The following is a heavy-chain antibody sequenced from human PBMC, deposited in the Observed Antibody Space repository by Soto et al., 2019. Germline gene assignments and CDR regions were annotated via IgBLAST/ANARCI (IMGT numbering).Heavy chain of an antibody. CDR3: ARDLPKYGQLPPRVY. J-gene: IGHJ4*02. CDR1: GFTFSSYW. V-gene: IGHV3-7*01. CDR2: IKQDGSEK. D-gene: IGHD2-2*01. Sequence: PGGSLRLSCAASGFTFSSYWMSWVRQAPGKGLEWVANIKQDGSEKYYVDSVKGRFTISRDNAKNSLYLQMNSLRAGDTAVYYCARDLPKYGQLPPRVYWGQGTLVTVSS.